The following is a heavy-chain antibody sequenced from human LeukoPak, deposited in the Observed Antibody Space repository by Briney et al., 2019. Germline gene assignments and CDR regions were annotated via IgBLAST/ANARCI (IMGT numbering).Heavy chain of an antibody. J-gene: IGHJ4*02. Sequence: GGSLRLSCAASGFTFSSYAMSWVRPAPGKGLEWVSAISGSGGSTYYADSVKGRFTISRDNSKNTLYLQMNSLRAEDTAVYYCAKDITIFGVANIDYWGQGTLVTVSS. V-gene: IGHV3-23*01. D-gene: IGHD3-3*01. CDR1: GFTFSSYA. CDR2: ISGSGGST. CDR3: AKDITIFGVANIDY.